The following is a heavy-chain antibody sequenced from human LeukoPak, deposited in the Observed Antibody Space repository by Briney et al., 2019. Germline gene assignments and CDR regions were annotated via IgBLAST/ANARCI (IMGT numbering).Heavy chain of an antibody. Sequence: GGSLRLSCAASGFTFSSYAMSWIRQAPGKGLEWVSYISSSSYTNYADSVKGRFTISRDNAKNSLYLQMNSLRAEDTAVYYCASVEGQYYGSGSTLGMDVWGQGTTVTVSS. CDR3: ASVEGQYYGSGSTLGMDV. D-gene: IGHD3-10*01. CDR1: GFTFSSYA. J-gene: IGHJ6*02. CDR2: ISSSSYT. V-gene: IGHV3-11*03.